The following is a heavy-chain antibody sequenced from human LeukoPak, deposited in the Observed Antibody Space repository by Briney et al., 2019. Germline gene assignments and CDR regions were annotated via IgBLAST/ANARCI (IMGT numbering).Heavy chain of an antibody. Sequence: ASVKVSCKASGYTFTSYGISWVRQAPGQGLEWMGWISAYNGNTNYAQKLQGRVTMTTDTSTSTAYMELRSLRSDDTAVYYCASPGKGIAAAGPPQPYYYYGMDVWGQGTTVTVSS. V-gene: IGHV1-18*01. CDR3: ASPGKGIAAAGPPQPYYYYGMDV. J-gene: IGHJ6*02. CDR1: GYTFTSYG. D-gene: IGHD6-13*01. CDR2: ISAYNGNT.